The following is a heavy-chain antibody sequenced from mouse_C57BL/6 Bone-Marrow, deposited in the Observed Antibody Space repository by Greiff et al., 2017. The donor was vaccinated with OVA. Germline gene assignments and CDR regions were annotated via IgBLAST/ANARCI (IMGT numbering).Heavy chain of an antibody. CDR1: GYAFTNYL. J-gene: IGHJ4*01. CDR3: ATIYYGYDEMDY. Sequence: QVQLQQSGAELVRPGTSVKVSCKASGYAFTNYLIEWVKQRPGQGLEWIGVINPGSGGTNYNEKFKGKATLTADKASSTAYMQLSSLKSEDSAVYFCATIYYGYDEMDYWGQGTSVTVSS. D-gene: IGHD2-2*01. V-gene: IGHV1-54*01. CDR2: INPGSGGT.